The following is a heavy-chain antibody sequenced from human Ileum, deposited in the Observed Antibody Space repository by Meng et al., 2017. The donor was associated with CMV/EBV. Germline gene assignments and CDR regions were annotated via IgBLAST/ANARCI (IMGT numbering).Heavy chain of an antibody. CDR2: ISYDGSNK. D-gene: IGHD6-19*01. CDR1: RFTFSSYS. V-gene: IGHV3-30*19. Sequence: SSSGTRFTFSSYSMHCVRQVPGKWLEWVAVISYDGSNKYYADSVKGRFTISRDNSRNTLYLQMNSLRAEVTDVYDCASPIAGAGNYDGRDVWSQGTTVTGSS. CDR3: ASPIAGAGNYDGRDV. J-gene: IGHJ6*02.